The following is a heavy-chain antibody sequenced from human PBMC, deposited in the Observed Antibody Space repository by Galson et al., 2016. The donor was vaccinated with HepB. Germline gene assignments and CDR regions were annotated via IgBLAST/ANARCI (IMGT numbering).Heavy chain of an antibody. CDR2: ISGTSSYI. CDR1: GFSFRTYS. D-gene: IGHD3-3*01. CDR3: ARGLVNTIFGVVISYYYIDV. V-gene: IGHV3-21*01. J-gene: IGHJ6*03. Sequence: SLRLSCAASGFSFRTYSMSWVRQAPGKGLEWVSSISGTSSYIYYADSVKGRITISRDNAKNSLYLQMNSLRAEDTAVYYCARGLVNTIFGVVISYYYIDVWGEGTTVTVS.